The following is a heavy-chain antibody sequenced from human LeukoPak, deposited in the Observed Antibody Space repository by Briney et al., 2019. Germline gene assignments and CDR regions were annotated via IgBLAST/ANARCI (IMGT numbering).Heavy chain of an antibody. CDR3: AKTTVVAATRGFDY. V-gene: IGHV3-9*01. D-gene: IGHD2-15*01. CDR1: GFTFDDYA. CDR2: ISWNSGSI. J-gene: IGHJ4*02. Sequence: GRSLRLSCAASGFTFDDYAMHWVRQAPGKGLEWVSGISWNSGSIGYADSVKGRFTIYRDNAKNSLYLQMNSLRAEDTALYYCAKTTVVAATRGFDYWGQGTLVTVSS.